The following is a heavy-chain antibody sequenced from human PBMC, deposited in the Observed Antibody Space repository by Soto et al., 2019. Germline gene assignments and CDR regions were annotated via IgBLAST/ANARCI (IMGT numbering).Heavy chain of an antibody. Sequence: GGSLRLSCAASGFTFSSYAMSWVRQAPGKGLEWVSAISGSGGSTYYADSVKGRFTISRDNSKNTLYLQMNSLRAEDTAVYDCAKDVGGYSGSSYYYYYYMDVWGKGTTVTVSS. CDR3: AKDVGGYSGSSYYYYYYMDV. CDR2: ISGSGGST. V-gene: IGHV3-23*01. CDR1: GFTFSSYA. D-gene: IGHD1-26*01. J-gene: IGHJ6*03.